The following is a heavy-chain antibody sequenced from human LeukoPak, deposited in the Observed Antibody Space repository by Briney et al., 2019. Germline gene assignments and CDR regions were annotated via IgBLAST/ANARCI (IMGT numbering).Heavy chain of an antibody. Sequence: GASVKVSCKASGYTFTSYGISWVRQAPGQGLEWMGWISAYNGNTNYAQKLQGRVTMTTDTSTSTAYMELRSLRSDDTAVYYCARDYSVEWFRESIDYWGQGTLVTVSS. CDR2: ISAYNGNT. D-gene: IGHD3-10*01. CDR3: ARDYSVEWFRESIDY. J-gene: IGHJ4*02. CDR1: GYTFTSYG. V-gene: IGHV1-18*01.